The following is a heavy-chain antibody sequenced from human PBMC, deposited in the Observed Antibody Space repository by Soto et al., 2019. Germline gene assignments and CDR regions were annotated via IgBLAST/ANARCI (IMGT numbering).Heavy chain of an antibody. V-gene: IGHV1-2*02. CDR1: GYTFTGYY. Sequence: ASVKVSCKASGYTFTGYYMHWVRQAPGQGLEWMGWINPNSGGTNYAQKFQGRVTMTRDTSISTAYMELSRLRSDDTAVYYCAREWYSSSSGPYYYYGMDVWGQGTTVTVPS. J-gene: IGHJ6*02. CDR2: INPNSGGT. D-gene: IGHD6-6*01. CDR3: AREWYSSSSGPYYYYGMDV.